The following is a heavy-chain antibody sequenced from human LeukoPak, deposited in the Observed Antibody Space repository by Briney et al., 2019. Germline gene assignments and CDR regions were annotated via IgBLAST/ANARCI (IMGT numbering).Heavy chain of an antibody. V-gene: IGHV3-74*01. CDR3: AKTGPSSGYSLCYFDY. D-gene: IGHD3-22*01. Sequence: GGSLRLSCAASGFTFSSYWMHWVRQAPGKGLVWVSRINSDGSTTSYADSVKGRFTISRDNAKNTLYLQMNSLRAEDTAVYYCAKTGPSSGYSLCYFDYWGQGTLVTVSS. CDR2: INSDGSTT. J-gene: IGHJ4*02. CDR1: GFTFSSYW.